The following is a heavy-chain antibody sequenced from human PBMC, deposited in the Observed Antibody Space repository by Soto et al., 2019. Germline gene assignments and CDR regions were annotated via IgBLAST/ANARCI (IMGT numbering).Heavy chain of an antibody. CDR3: ARDEESY. V-gene: IGHV3-30-3*01. CDR1: GFTLSNYA. Sequence: AQLVEYAGGVVQPGRSLRLSCTAYGFTLSNYAIHWVRKAPGKGLAWGAVIASDGTSKYYAESVKGRLTISRDHSTNTLYMQMNSLRAEDTAVYSCARDEESYGGQGTQVLVS. J-gene: IGHJ4*02. CDR2: IASDGTSK. D-gene: IGHD3-16*01.